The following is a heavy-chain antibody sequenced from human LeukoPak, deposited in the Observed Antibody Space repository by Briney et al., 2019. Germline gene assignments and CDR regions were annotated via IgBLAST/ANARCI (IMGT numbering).Heavy chain of an antibody. CDR1: GFTFSSYC. J-gene: IGHJ6*02. Sequence: EGSLRLSCAVSGFTFSSYCMPWVRQAPGKGLEWVAVLWYDGSNKYYADSVKGRFTISRDNSKNTLYLQMNSLRAEDTAVYYCGRGGEGCTNGVSFDYYYGMDVWGQGTTVTVSS. V-gene: IGHV3-33*08. CDR3: GRGGEGCTNGVSFDYYYGMDV. D-gene: IGHD2-8*01. CDR2: LWYDGSNK.